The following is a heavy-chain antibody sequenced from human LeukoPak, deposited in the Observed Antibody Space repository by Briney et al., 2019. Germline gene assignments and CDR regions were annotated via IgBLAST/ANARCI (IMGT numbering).Heavy chain of an antibody. CDR3: AKRPSSGWSFDAFDI. V-gene: IGHV3-23*01. D-gene: IGHD6-19*01. CDR1: GFTFSSYA. Sequence: GGSLRLSCAASGFTFSSYAMSWVRQAPGTGLEWVSAISGSGGSTYYADSVKGRFTISRDNSKNTLYLQMNSLRAEDTAVYYCAKRPSSGWSFDAFDIWGQGTMVTVSS. CDR2: ISGSGGST. J-gene: IGHJ3*02.